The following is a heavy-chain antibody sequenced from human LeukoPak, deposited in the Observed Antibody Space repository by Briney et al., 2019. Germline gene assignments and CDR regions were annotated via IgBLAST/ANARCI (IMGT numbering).Heavy chain of an antibody. Sequence: ASVKVSCKASGYTFTSYGINWVRQATGQGLEWMGWMNPNSGNTGYAQKFQGRVTITRNTSISTAYMELSSLRFEDTAVYYCARGPTQDAFDIWGQGKMVTVSS. CDR2: MNPNSGNT. CDR3: ARGPTQDAFDI. J-gene: IGHJ3*02. V-gene: IGHV1-8*03. CDR1: GYTFTSYG.